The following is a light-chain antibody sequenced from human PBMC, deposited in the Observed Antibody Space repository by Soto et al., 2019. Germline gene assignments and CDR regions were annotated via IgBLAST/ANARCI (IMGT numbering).Light chain of an antibody. V-gene: IGKV3-15*01. CDR1: QSVASN. Sequence: EIVMTQSPASLSVSPGDGATLSCRASQSVASNVAWYQQKPGQGPRLLIHGASTRAAGVPARFSSSGSATDFTLTISSLQSEDFAVYYCQQYHNWPPQYTFGQGTKLQIK. CDR2: GAS. J-gene: IGKJ2*01. CDR3: QQYHNWPPQYT.